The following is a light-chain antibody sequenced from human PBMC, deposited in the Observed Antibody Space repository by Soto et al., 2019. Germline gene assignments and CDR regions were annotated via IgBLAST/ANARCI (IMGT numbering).Light chain of an antibody. CDR2: EVS. CDR3: SSYTGRKIRL. V-gene: IGLV2-14*01. CDR1: SSDVGGYNY. J-gene: IGLJ3*02. Sequence: QSALTQPASVSGSPGQSITISCTGTSSDVGGYNYVSWYQQHPGKAPKLMIYEVSNRPSGVSNRFSGSRSGNTASLTVSGLQTDDEGTYYCSSYTGRKIRLFGGGTKLTVL.